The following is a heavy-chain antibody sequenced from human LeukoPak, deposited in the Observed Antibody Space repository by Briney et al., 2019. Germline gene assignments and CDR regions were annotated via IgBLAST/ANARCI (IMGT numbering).Heavy chain of an antibody. CDR2: INSNSGGI. Sequence: GASVRVSRKTSGYTFNDYYIHWMRQAPGQGLEWMGWINSNSGGISYAQKFQGKVTLTRDTPARTVFMDLNTLTSDDTAVYYCARTSIAARRADFDYWGQGTVVTVSS. CDR3: ARTSIAARRADFDY. CDR1: GYTFNDYY. J-gene: IGHJ4*02. V-gene: IGHV1-2*02. D-gene: IGHD6-6*01.